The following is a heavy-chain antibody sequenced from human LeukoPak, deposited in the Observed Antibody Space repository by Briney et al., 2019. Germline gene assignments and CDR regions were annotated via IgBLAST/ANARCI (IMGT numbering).Heavy chain of an antibody. CDR1: GFTFSTCA. CDR3: AKGQAPNSFGTFDY. V-gene: IGHV3-23*01. CDR2: ISGSGGNT. D-gene: IGHD5-18*01. J-gene: IGHJ4*02. Sequence: GGSLRLSCAASGFTFSTCAMSWVRQAPGKGLEWVSSISGSGGNTYYADSVKGRFTISRDNSKNTLYLQMNSLRGGDTAVYYCAKGQAPNSFGTFDYWGQGTLVTVSS.